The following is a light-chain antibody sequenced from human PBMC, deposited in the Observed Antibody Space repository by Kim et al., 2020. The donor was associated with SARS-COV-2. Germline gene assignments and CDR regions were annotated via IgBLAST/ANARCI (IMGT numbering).Light chain of an antibody. CDR2: DAS. V-gene: IGKV3-11*01. Sequence: TLSLSPGERATLSCRASQSVSSYLAWYQQKPGQAPRLLIYDASNRATGIPARFSGSGSGTDFTLTISSLEPEDFAVYYCQQRSKLFGPGTKGGYQT. CDR1: QSVSSY. CDR3: QQRSKL. J-gene: IGKJ3*01.